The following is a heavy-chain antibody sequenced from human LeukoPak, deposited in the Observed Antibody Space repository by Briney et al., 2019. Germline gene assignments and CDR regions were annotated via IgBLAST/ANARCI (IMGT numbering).Heavy chain of an antibody. D-gene: IGHD3-16*01. CDR1: GFTFRSYG. CDR3: AKDLRNYYDD. V-gene: IGHV3-30*02. J-gene: IGHJ4*02. CDR2: IRYNGGNK. Sequence: GGSLRLSCAASGFTFRSYGMHWVRQAPGKGLEWVAFIRYNGGNKYYADSVKGRFTISRDNSKNTLYLQMNSLRPEDTALYYCAKDLRNYYDDWGQGTLVTVSS.